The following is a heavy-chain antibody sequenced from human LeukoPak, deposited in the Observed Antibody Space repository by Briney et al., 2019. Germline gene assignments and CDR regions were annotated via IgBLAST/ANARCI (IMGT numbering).Heavy chain of an antibody. D-gene: IGHD3-10*02. Sequence: GGSLRLSCAASGFTFTDYDMSWIRQAPGKGREWLSYISSSGSTIYYADSVKGRFTISRDNAKNSLYLQMNSLRAEDTAVYYCAELGITMIGGVWGKGTTVTISS. J-gene: IGHJ6*04. CDR3: AELGITMIGGV. V-gene: IGHV3-11*04. CDR1: GFTFTDYD. CDR2: ISSSGSTI.